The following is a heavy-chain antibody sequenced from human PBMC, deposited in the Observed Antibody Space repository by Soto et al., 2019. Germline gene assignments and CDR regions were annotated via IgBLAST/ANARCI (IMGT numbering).Heavy chain of an antibody. CDR1: GYSFPSYW. J-gene: IGHJ6*02. D-gene: IGHD6-13*01. CDR3: ARLMAVSNSWQLYGMEV. CDR2: IDPSDSYT. V-gene: IGHV5-10-1*01. Sequence: GESLKISCKGSGYSFPSYWISWVRQMPGKSLEWMGRIDPSDSYTKYSPSFQGHVTISADRSISTAYLQWSSLKASDTAMYYCARLMAVSNSWQLYGMEVWGQGTTVTVSS.